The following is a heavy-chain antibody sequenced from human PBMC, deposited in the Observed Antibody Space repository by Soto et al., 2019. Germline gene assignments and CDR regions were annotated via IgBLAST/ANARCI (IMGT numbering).Heavy chain of an antibody. J-gene: IGHJ5*02. D-gene: IGHD2-21*02. CDR3: ARDRGPYCGGDCYTEYNWFDP. V-gene: IGHV1-69*01. CDR2: IIPIFGTA. Sequence: QVQLVQSGAEVKKPGSSVKVSCKASGGTFSSYAISWVRQAPGQGLEWMGGIIPIFGTANYAQKFQGRVTITANESTTTADMELSSRRSEDTAVYYCARDRGPYCGGDCYTEYNWFDPWGQGTLVTVSS. CDR1: GGTFSSYA.